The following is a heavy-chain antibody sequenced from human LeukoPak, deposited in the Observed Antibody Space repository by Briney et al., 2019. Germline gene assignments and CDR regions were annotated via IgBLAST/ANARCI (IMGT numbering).Heavy chain of an antibody. CDR1: GGSISSYY. D-gene: IGHD5-18*01. J-gene: IGHJ4*02. Sequence: SETLSLTCTVSGGSISSYYRSWIRQPPGKGLEWIGYIYYSGSTNYNPSLKSRVTISVDTSKNQFSLKLSSVTAADTAVYYCARADFRGYSSFDYWGQGTLVTVSS. CDR2: IYYSGST. CDR3: ARADFRGYSSFDY. V-gene: IGHV4-59*01.